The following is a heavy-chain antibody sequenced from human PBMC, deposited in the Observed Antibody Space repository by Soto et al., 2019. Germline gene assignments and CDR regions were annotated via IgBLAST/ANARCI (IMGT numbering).Heavy chain of an antibody. CDR2: ISSSSSYI. V-gene: IGHV3-21*01. J-gene: IGHJ4*02. D-gene: IGHD3-22*01. Sequence: EVQMVESGGGLVKPGGSLRLSCAASGFTFSSYSMNWVRKAPGKGLEWVSSISSSSSYIYYADSVKGRFTISRDNAKNSLYLQMNSRRAEDTAVYYCARDPTGYYDSSGYLDWGQGTLVTVSS. CDR3: ARDPTGYYDSSGYLD. CDR1: GFTFSSYS.